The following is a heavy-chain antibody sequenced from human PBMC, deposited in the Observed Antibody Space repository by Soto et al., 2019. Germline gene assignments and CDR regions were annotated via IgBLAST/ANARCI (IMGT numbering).Heavy chain of an antibody. CDR3: VRRYCSGGICYFFDY. CDR1: GYTFTSHC. CDR2: FNPGDSGT. Sequence: GESLKISCQGSGYTFTSHCIGWVRQMPGKGLEWMAIFNPGDSGTTYSPSLQGQVTISADKSSSTAYLQWSSLKASDTAMYYCVRRYCSGGICYFFDYWGPGTLVTVSS. J-gene: IGHJ4*02. D-gene: IGHD2-15*01. V-gene: IGHV5-51*01.